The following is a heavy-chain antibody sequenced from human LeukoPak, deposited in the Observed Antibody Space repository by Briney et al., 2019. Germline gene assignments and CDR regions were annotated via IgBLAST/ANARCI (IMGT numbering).Heavy chain of an antibody. D-gene: IGHD4-17*01. CDR2: IYTSGST. CDR3: TRDTGTTGEVKFDP. Sequence: SSETLSLTCTVSGGSISNYYWSWMRRPAGRGLEGIGRIYTSGSTTYNPSLKSRVTMSVDTSKSQFSLNLMSVTAADTAVYYCTRDTGTTGEVKFDPWGQGTLVTVSS. V-gene: IGHV4-4*07. CDR1: GGSISNYY. J-gene: IGHJ5*02.